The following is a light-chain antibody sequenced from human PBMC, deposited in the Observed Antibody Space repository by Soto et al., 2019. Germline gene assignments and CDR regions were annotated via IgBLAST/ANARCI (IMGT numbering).Light chain of an antibody. CDR3: QQYGNLPLT. Sequence: DIVLTQSPGTLSLSPGERATLSCGASQSINSRSLAWYQQKPGQAPRLLIYDASSRATGIPDRFSASGSGTDFTLTISSLEPEDFAVYYCQQYGNLPLTFGGGTKVDIK. CDR1: QSINSRS. V-gene: IGKV3-20*01. CDR2: DAS. J-gene: IGKJ4*01.